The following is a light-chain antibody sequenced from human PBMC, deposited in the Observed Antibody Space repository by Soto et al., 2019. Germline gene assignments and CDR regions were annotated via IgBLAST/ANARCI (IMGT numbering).Light chain of an antibody. CDR3: ASWDDSLSGVV. J-gene: IGLJ2*01. CDR1: SSNIGSNY. Sequence: QSVLTQPPSASGSPGQWVTISCSGSSSNIGSNYVYWYQQLPGTAPKLLMYSNNERPSGVPDRFSGSKSGTSASLAISGLRAEDVADYYCASWDDSLSGVVFGGGTKLTVL. CDR2: SNN. V-gene: IGLV1-47*02.